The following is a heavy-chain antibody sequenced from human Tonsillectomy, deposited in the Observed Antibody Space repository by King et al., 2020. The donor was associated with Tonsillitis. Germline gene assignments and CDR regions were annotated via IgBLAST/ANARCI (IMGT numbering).Heavy chain of an antibody. Sequence: QLVQSGGGVVQPGRSLRLSCAASGFTFSSYAMHWVRQAPGKGLEWVAVIAYDGSNEYYADSVKGRFTISRDNSKNTLYLQMNSLRAEDTAVFYCARGGAGTGGFDYWGQGTLVTVSS. CDR3: ARGGAGTGGFDY. J-gene: IGHJ4*02. CDR1: GFTFSSYA. V-gene: IGHV3-30-3*01. D-gene: IGHD3-10*01. CDR2: IAYDGSNE.